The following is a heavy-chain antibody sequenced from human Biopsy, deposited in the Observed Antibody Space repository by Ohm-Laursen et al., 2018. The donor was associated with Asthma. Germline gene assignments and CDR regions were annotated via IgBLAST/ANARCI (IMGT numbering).Heavy chain of an antibody. J-gene: IGHJ3*02. CDR2: IYSGGGT. CDR3: AKGMDTFDI. Sequence: SLRLSCAASGFTVSSNGMSWVRQPPGKGLEWVSVIYSGGGTFYADSVKGRVTISRDISKNTLSLQMNSLRAEDTAVYYCAKGMDTFDIWGQGTLVTVSS. CDR1: GFTVSSNG. D-gene: IGHD5-18*01. V-gene: IGHV3-53*01.